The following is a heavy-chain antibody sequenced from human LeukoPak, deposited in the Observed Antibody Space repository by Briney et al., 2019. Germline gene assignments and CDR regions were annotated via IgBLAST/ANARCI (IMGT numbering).Heavy chain of an antibody. D-gene: IGHD3-3*01. CDR3: ARDPYYDFWSGYLTSAYYYGMDV. J-gene: IGHJ6*02. CDR2: ISSNSSTI. CDR1: GFTFSSYS. Sequence: HPGGSLRLSCAASGFTFSSYSMNWVRQAPGKGLEWVSYISSNSSTIYYADSVKGRFTISRDNAKNSLYLQMNSLRDEDTAVYYCARDPYYDFWSGYLTSAYYYGMDVWGQGTTVTVSS. V-gene: IGHV3-48*02.